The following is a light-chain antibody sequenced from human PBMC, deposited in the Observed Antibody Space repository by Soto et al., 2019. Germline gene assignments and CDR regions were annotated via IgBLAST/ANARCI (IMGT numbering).Light chain of an antibody. CDR2: ESN. CDR3: GTWDSRLNVWV. V-gene: IGLV1-51*02. Sequence: QSVLTQPPSVSVAPGQKVIISCSGSSSNIGNGYVSWYQKLPGTVPKLLMYESNKRPSGIPDRFSGSRSGTSATLGITGLQTGDEADYYCGTWDSRLNVWVFGGGTKLTVL. J-gene: IGLJ3*02. CDR1: SSNIGNGY.